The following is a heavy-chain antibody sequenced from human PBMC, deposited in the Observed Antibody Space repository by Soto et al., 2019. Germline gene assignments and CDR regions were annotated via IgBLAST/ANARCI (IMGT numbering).Heavy chain of an antibody. CDR2: IYHSGST. Sequence: PSETLSLTCAVSGGSISSSNWWSWVRQPPGKGLEWIGEIYHSGSTNYNPSLKSRVTISVDNSKNTLYLQMNSLRAEDTAVYYCAKDAYGRYSYPYWGQGTLVTVSS. D-gene: IGHD5-18*01. CDR1: GGSISSSNW. J-gene: IGHJ4*02. CDR3: AKDAYGRYSYPY. V-gene: IGHV4-4*02.